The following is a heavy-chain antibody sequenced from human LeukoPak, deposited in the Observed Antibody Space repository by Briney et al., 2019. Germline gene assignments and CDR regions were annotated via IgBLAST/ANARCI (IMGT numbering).Heavy chain of an antibody. CDR1: GFTFSSYA. CDR2: ISGSGGST. V-gene: IGHV3-23*01. D-gene: IGHD3-16*01. Sequence: GGSLRLSCAASGFTFSSYAMSWVRQAPGKGLEWVSAISGSGGSTYYADSVKGRFTISRDNAKNTLYLQMNSLRAEDTAVYFCVRDLILVWTPGDDFDHWGQGTLVTVS. J-gene: IGHJ4*02. CDR3: VRDLILVWTPGDDFDH.